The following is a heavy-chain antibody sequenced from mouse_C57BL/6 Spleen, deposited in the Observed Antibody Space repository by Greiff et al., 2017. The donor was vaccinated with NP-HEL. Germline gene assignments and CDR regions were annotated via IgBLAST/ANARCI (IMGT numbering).Heavy chain of an antibody. Sequence: EVKLVESEGGLVQPGSSMKLSCTASGFTFSDYYMAWVRQVPEKGLEWVANINYDGSSTYYLDSLKSRFIISRDNAKNILYLQMSSLKSEDTATYYCARLQLGLYFDYWGQGTTLTVAS. CDR2: INYDGSST. D-gene: IGHD4-1*02. CDR1: GFTFSDYY. CDR3: ARLQLGLYFDY. V-gene: IGHV5-16*01. J-gene: IGHJ2*01.